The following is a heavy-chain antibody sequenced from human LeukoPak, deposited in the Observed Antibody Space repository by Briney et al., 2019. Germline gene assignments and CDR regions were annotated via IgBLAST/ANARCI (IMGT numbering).Heavy chain of an antibody. J-gene: IGHJ2*01. V-gene: IGHV3-74*03. D-gene: IGHD4-17*01. CDR2: MDYDGSST. CDR1: GLTLSNYW. CDR3: ARETTVIREWYFDL. Sequence: GGSLRLSCAASGLTLSNYWMHWVRQAPGKGLVWVSRMDYDGSSTTYADSVKGRFTISRDNAKNTLYLQMNSLRAEDTAVYYCARETTVIREWYFDLWGRGTLVTVAS.